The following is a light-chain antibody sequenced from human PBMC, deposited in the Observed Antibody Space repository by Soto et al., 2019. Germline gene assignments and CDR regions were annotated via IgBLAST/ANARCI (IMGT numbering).Light chain of an antibody. Sequence: QSVLTQPPSASGTPGQSATISCSGSSSNIGINYVYWYQQLPGTAPKLLIYGNNQRPSGVPDRFSGSKSGTSASLAISGLRSEDEADYYCAAWDDSLSGPVFGGGTKLTVL. CDR3: AAWDDSLSGPV. V-gene: IGLV1-47*01. CDR1: SSNIGINY. J-gene: IGLJ3*02. CDR2: GNN.